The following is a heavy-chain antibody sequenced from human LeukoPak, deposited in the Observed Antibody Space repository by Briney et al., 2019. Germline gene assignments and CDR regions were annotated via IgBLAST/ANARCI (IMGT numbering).Heavy chain of an antibody. CDR1: GGSISSYY. Sequence: SESLSLTCTVSGGSISSYYWSWIRQPAGKGLEWIGRIYTSGSTNYNPSLKSRVTMSVDTSKNQFSLKLSSVTAADTAVYYCAREFFMARQGDSGYDPWGQGTLVTVSS. CDR2: IYTSGST. CDR3: AREFFMARQGDSGYDP. D-gene: IGHD5-12*01. V-gene: IGHV4-4*07. J-gene: IGHJ5*02.